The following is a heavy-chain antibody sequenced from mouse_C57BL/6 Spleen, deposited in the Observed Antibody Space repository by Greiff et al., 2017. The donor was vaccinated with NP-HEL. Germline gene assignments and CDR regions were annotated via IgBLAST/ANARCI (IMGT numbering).Heavy chain of an antibody. J-gene: IGHJ4*01. CDR1: GYAFSSYW. D-gene: IGHD1-1*01. CDR2: IYPGDGDT. Sequence: QVQLQQSGAELVKPGASVKISCKASGYAFSSYWMNWVKQRPGKGLEWIGQIYPGDGDTNYNGKFKGKATLTADKSSSTAYMQLSSLTSEDSAVYFCARRTSSYDYYAMDYWGQGTSVTVSS. CDR3: ARRTSSYDYYAMDY. V-gene: IGHV1-80*01.